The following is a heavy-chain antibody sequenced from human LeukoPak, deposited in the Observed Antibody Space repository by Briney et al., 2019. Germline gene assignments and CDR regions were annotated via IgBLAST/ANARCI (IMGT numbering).Heavy chain of an antibody. V-gene: IGHV3-74*01. CDR1: GFTFSDYY. J-gene: IGHJ4*02. CDR2: INSGGDDT. CDR3: ARRIGYSSGHSAVYYFDY. D-gene: IGHD6-19*01. Sequence: GGSLRLSCAAPGFTFSDYYMSWIRQAPGKGLVWVSLINSGGDDTRYADSVKGRFTISRDNAKNTLYLQMNSLRAEDTAVYYCARRIGYSSGHSAVYYFDYWGQGTLVTVSS.